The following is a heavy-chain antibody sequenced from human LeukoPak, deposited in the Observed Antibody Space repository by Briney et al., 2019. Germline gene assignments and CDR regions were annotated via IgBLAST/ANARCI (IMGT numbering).Heavy chain of an antibody. CDR1: GGSISSGDYH. D-gene: IGHD2-2*01. CDR3: ARARVVPAAMLVFYFDY. J-gene: IGHJ4*02. Sequence: SQTLSLTCTVSGGSISSGDYHWSWIRQPPRKGLEWIGYIYYSGSTNYNPTLKSRVTISEDTSKNQFSLKLSSVTAADTAVYYCARARVVPAAMLVFYFDYWGRGTLVTVSS. V-gene: IGHV4-30-4*01. CDR2: IYYSGST.